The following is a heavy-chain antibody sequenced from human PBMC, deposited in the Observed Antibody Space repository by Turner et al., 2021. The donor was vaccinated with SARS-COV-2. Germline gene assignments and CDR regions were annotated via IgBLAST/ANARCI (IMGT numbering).Heavy chain of an antibody. CDR3: ARRGPHTGLSFDY. Sequence: QVQLQQWGAGLFQHSETLSLTCAVYGGSSSDDSCTWVRQPPGKGLEWIGEIGPSGSTNYSPSLKSRLTISVDRSNNQLFLQLSSLTAADTAVYYCARRGPHTGLSFDYWGQGTLVTVSS. J-gene: IGHJ4*02. CDR1: GGSSSDDS. CDR2: IGPSGST. V-gene: IGHV4-34*01. D-gene: IGHD1-1*01.